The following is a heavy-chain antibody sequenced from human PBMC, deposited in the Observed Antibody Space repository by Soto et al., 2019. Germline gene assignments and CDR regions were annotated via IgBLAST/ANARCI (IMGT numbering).Heavy chain of an antibody. V-gene: IGHV5-51*01. J-gene: IGHJ6*02. CDR2: IYPGDSDT. D-gene: IGHD3-9*01. CDR1: GYSFTSYW. Sequence: PGESLKISCKGSGYSFTSYWIGWVRQMPGKGLEWMGIIYPGDSDTRYSPSFQGQVTISADKSISTAYLQWSSLKASDTAMYYCARHRPDDILTGYYNDYYGMDVWGQGTTVTVSS. CDR3: ARHRPDDILTGYYNDYYGMDV.